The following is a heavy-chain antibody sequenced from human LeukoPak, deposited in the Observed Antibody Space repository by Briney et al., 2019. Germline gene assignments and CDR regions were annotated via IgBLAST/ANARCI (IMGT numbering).Heavy chain of an antibody. V-gene: IGHV3-23*01. J-gene: IGHJ3*02. Sequence: GGSLRLSCAASGFTFSSYAMSWVRQAPGKGLEWVSAISGSVGSTYYADSVKGRFTISRDNSKNTLYLQMNSLRAEDTDVYYCAKGRYYYDSSDAFDIWGQGTMVTVSS. CDR3: AKGRYYYDSSDAFDI. D-gene: IGHD3-22*01. CDR2: ISGSVGST. CDR1: GFTFSSYA.